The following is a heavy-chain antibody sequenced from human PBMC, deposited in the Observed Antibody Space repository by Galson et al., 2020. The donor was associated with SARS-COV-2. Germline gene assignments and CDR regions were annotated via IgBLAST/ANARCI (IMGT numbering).Heavy chain of an antibody. J-gene: IGHJ5*02. D-gene: IGHD3-22*01. CDR1: GGSISSGGYY. Sequence: SETLSLTCTVSGGSISSGGYYWSWIRQHPGKGLEWIGYIYYSGSTYYNPSLKSRVTISVDTSKNQFSLKLSSVTAADTAVYYCASLRATYYYDSSGAAGVDPWGQGTLVTVSS. CDR3: ASLRATYYYDSSGAAGVDP. CDR2: IYYSGST. V-gene: IGHV4-31*03.